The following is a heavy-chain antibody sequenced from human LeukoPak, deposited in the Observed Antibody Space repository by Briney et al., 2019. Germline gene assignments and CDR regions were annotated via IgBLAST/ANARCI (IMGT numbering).Heavy chain of an antibody. Sequence: ASETLSLTCTVSGGSISSYYWSWIRQPPGKGLEWIGYIYYSGSTNYNPSLKSRVTISVDTSKNQFSLKLRSVTAADTAVYYCARWGGYYDSSGYPRGHAFDIWGQGTMVTVSS. D-gene: IGHD3-22*01. CDR3: ARWGGYYDSSGYPRGHAFDI. V-gene: IGHV4-59*01. CDR1: GGSISSYY. CDR2: IYYSGST. J-gene: IGHJ3*02.